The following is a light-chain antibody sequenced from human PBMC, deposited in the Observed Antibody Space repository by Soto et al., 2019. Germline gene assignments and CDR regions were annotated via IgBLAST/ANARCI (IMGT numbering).Light chain of an antibody. Sequence: QSVLTQPASVSGSPGQSITISCTGTSSDVGGYNYVSWYQQHPGKAPKLMIYEVSNRPSGVSNRFSGSKSGNTASLTISGLQAEDEADYYYGSYASNIYVFGTGTKVTVL. CDR3: GSYASNIYV. CDR1: SSDVGGYNY. J-gene: IGLJ1*01. CDR2: EVS. V-gene: IGLV2-14*01.